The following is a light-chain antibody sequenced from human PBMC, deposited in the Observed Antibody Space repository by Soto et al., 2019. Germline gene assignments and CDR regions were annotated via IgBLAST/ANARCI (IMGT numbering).Light chain of an antibody. J-gene: IGLJ2*01. CDR1: SSDVGGYDY. CDR3: SSFAGGNKLL. Sequence: QSALTQPPSASGSPGRSVTISCAGTSSDVGGYDYVSWYQQHPGKAPKLMIYEVSKRPSGVPDRFSASKSGNTASLTVAGLQAEDEADYYCSSFAGGNKLLFGGGTKVTVL. CDR2: EVS. V-gene: IGLV2-8*01.